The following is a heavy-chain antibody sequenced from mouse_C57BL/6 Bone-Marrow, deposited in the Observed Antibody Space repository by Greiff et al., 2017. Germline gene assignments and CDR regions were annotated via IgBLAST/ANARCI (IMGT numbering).Heavy chain of an antibody. V-gene: IGHV14-2*01. J-gene: IGHJ1*03. CDR1: GFNIKDYY. CDR3: AGLLRYLYWYFDV. D-gene: IGHD1-1*01. Sequence: LVESGAELVKPGASVKLSCTASGFNIKDYYMHWVKQRTEQGLEWIGRIDPEDGETKYAPKFQGKATITADTSSNTAYLQLSSLTSEDTAVYYGAGLLRYLYWYFDVWGTGTTVTVSS. CDR2: IDPEDGET.